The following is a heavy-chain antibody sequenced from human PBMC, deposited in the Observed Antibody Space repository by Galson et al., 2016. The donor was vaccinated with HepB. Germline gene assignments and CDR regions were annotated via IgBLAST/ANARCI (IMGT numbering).Heavy chain of an antibody. V-gene: IGHV1-18*01. CDR3: ARGHPDIPNRKASDI. Sequence: SVKVSCKASGYTFSSYGVTWVRQAPGQGLEWMGWISGYDGSTTYAQKFQARITMTADTSTSTAYMELRSLRSDDTAIYFCARGHPDIPNRKASDIWGQGTMVTVSS. D-gene: IGHD2-2*02. J-gene: IGHJ3*02. CDR1: GYTFSSYG. CDR2: ISGYDGST.